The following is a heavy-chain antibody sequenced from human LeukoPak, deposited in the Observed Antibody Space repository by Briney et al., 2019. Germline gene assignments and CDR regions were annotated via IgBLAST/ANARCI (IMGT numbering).Heavy chain of an antibody. Sequence: GGSLRLSCASSGFTFSSYSMNWVRQAPGKGLEWVSYIISSSTTIYYADSVKGRFTISRDNAKNSLYLQMNSLRAEDTAVYYCASFEDSSSWVDAFDIWGQGTMVTVSS. V-gene: IGHV3-48*04. CDR2: IISSSTTI. CDR3: ASFEDSSSWVDAFDI. D-gene: IGHD6-13*01. J-gene: IGHJ3*02. CDR1: GFTFSSYS.